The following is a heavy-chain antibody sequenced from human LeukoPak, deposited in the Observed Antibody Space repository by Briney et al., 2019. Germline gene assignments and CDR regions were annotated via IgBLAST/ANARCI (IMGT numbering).Heavy chain of an antibody. J-gene: IGHJ6*02. CDR2: MNPNSGNT. CDR1: GYTFTSYD. Sequence: ASVKISCKASGYTFTSYDINWVRQATGHGLEWMGWMNPNSGNTGYAQKIQGRVTMTRNTSISTAYMELSSLRSEDTAVYYCARVRRVYYYYGMDVWGQGTTVTVSS. CDR3: ARVRRVYYYYGMDV. V-gene: IGHV1-8*01.